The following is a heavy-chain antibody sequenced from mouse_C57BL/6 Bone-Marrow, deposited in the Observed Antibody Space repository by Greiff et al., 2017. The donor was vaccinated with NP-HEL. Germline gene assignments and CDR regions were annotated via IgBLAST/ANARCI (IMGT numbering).Heavy chain of an antibody. Sequence: EVQLQQSGPELVKPGASVKISCKASGYTFTDYYMNWVKQSHGKSLEWIGDINPNNGGTSYNQKFKGKATLTVAKSSSTAYMELRSLTSEDSAVYYCARGDTDYWGQGTTLTVSS. CDR1: GYTFTDYY. V-gene: IGHV1-26*01. J-gene: IGHJ2*01. CDR2: INPNNGGT. D-gene: IGHD3-3*01. CDR3: ARGDTDY.